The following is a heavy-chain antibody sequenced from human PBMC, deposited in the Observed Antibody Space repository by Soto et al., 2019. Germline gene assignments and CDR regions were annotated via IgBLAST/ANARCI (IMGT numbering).Heavy chain of an antibody. D-gene: IGHD3-10*01. J-gene: IGHJ4*02. CDR3: ARAVLLWFGDPYYFDY. Sequence: ASVKVSCKPSGFTFSSSAVHWVRPARGHRLQWMGWIDSSSGDANYAQKFQGRVTITRDRSISTAYMELSRLRSDDTAVYYCARAVLLWFGDPYYFDYWGQGTLVTVS. CDR2: IDSSSGDA. V-gene: IGHV1-58*01. CDR1: GFTFSSSA.